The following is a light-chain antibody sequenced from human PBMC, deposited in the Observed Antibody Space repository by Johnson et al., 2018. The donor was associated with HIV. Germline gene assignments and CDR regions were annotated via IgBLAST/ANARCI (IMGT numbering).Light chain of an antibody. J-gene: IGLJ1*01. CDR3: GTWDRGLGAHYV. V-gene: IGLV1-51*01. Sequence: QSVLTQPPSVSAAPGQKVTISCSGRSSNIGNNYVSWYQQLPGKAPKLFIFDNNKRPSGIPDRFSGSRSGTSATLGIPGLQTGDEADYYVGTWDRGLGAHYVFGTGTKVTVL. CDR1: SSNIGNNY. CDR2: DNN.